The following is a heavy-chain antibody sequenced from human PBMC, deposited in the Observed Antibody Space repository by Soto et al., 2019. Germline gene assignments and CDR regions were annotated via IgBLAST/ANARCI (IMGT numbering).Heavy chain of an antibody. V-gene: IGHV3-7*04. J-gene: IGHJ4*02. CDR3: AREIVVARGASYFDY. CDR1: GFTFSSNW. CDR2: IRQDGSEK. D-gene: IGHD2-2*01. Sequence: GGSLRLSCVGSGFTFSSNWMTWVRQAPGKGLEWVGNIRQDGSEKNYVDSVKGRFTISRDNAKNSLYLQMNSLRAEDTAVYYCAREIVVARGASYFDYWGPGTLVTVSA.